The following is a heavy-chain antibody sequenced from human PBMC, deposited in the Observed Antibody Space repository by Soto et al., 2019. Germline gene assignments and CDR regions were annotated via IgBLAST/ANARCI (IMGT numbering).Heavy chain of an antibody. CDR2: INPESTTI. V-gene: IGHV3-74*01. J-gene: IGHJ4*02. CDR1: GIDLSIYW. D-gene: IGHD2-15*01. CDR3: TKDTFGGRDS. Sequence: EAQLVESGGGLVQPGGSLRLSCTGSGIDLSIYWMHWVRHAQGKGLVWVSRINPESTTISYADSVKGRFTISRDNAENTLFLHMNSLSAEDTGVYYCTKDTFGGRDSWGQGTLVTVSS.